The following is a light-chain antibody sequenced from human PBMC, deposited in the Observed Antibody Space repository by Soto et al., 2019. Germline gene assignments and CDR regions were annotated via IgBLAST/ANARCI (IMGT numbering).Light chain of an antibody. J-gene: IGLJ3*02. CDR1: SSDIGGYDY. CDR3: SSYAGSNNLV. V-gene: IGLV2-8*01. Sequence: QSALTQPPSASGSPGQSVTISCTGTSSDIGGYDYVSWYQQHPGKAPKLMIYEVSKRPSRVSDRFSGSKSGNTASLTVSGLQAEDEADYYCSSYAGSNNLVFAGGTKLTVL. CDR2: EVS.